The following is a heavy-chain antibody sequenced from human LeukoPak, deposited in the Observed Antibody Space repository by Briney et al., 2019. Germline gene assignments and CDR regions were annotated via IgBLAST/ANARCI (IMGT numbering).Heavy chain of an antibody. D-gene: IGHD3-16*01. CDR3: AKDLGGLHDWFDP. CDR1: RFTFSSYG. V-gene: IGHV3-30*02. J-gene: IGHJ5*02. Sequence: QPGGSLRLSCAASRFTFSSYGMHWVRQAPGKGLEWVAFIRYDGSNKYYADSVKGRFTISRDNSKNTLYLQMNSLRAEDTAVYYCAKDLGGLHDWFDPWGQGTLVTVSS. CDR2: IRYDGSNK.